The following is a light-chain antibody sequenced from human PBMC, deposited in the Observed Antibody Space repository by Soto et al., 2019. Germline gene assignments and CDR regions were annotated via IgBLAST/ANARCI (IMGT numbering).Light chain of an antibody. CDR3: QRRMNWRPIA. Sequence: EIVLTQSPATLSLSPGYRATLPCRASQSVSSYLAWYQHKPGQAPKLLIYDASTRATGIPARFRGSVSGTDFALTIRRLEPEDFALYYCQRRMNWRPIALGQGTLLEIK. J-gene: IGKJ5*01. CDR1: QSVSSY. V-gene: IGKV3-11*01. CDR2: DAS.